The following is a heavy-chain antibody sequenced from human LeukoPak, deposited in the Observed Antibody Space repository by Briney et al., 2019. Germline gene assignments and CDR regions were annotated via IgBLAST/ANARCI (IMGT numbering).Heavy chain of an antibody. CDR2: IFYSGST. V-gene: IGHV4-39*07. CDR1: GGSISSSSYY. CDR3: ARRGLIAVAGFDY. Sequence: SETLSLTCTVSGGSISSSSYYWGWIRQPPGKGLEWIGYIFYSGSTYYSPSLKSRVTISVDTSKNQFSLKLSSVTAADTAVYYCARRGLIAVAGFDYWGQGTLVTVSS. D-gene: IGHD6-19*01. J-gene: IGHJ4*02.